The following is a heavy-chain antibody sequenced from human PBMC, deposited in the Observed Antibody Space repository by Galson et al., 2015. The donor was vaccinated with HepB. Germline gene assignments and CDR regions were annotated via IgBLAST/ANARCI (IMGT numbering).Heavy chain of an antibody. CDR2: ILHDAHNR. V-gene: IGHV3-30*04. CDR3: ARRAGASGGFSFDY. CDR1: GFPFSNYA. J-gene: IGHJ4*02. D-gene: IGHD3-10*01. Sequence: SLRLSCAASGFPFSNYAMHWVRQTPGKGLEWMTVILHDAHNRYYADSVGGRFTVSRDNSKNTVYLQMNSLRPDDTAMYYCARRAGASGGFSFDYWGQGSLVTVSS.